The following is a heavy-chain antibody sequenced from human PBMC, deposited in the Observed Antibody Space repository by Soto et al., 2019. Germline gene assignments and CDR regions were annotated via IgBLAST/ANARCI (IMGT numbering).Heavy chain of an antibody. D-gene: IGHD6-19*01. CDR3: AKEIAVADQFDY. CDR2: ISSDGRIA. J-gene: IGHJ4*02. CDR1: GFTFSNYG. Sequence: GESLSLSCVASGFTFSNYGIHWVRQAPGKGLEWVAVISSDGRIAYYADSVKGRFTISRDNSKNTLFLQMNSLRTEDTAVYYCAKEIAVADQFDYWGQGTLVTVSS. V-gene: IGHV3-30*18.